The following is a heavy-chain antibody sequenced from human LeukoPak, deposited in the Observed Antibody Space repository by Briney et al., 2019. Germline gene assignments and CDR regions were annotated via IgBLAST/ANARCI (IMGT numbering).Heavy chain of an antibody. V-gene: IGHV3-9*03. CDR1: GFTFDDYA. CDR2: ISWNSGSI. Sequence: GGSLRLSCAASGFTFDDYAMHWVRQAPGKGLEWVSGISWNSGSIGYADSVKGRFTISRDNAKNSLYLQMNSLRAEDMALYYCAKDVGLEPVEAFDYWGQGTLVTVSS. CDR3: AKDVGLEPVEAFDY. J-gene: IGHJ4*02. D-gene: IGHD1-1*01.